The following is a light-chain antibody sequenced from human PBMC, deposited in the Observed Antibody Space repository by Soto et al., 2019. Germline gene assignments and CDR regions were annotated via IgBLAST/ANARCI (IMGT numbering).Light chain of an antibody. J-gene: IGLJ1*01. V-gene: IGLV2-14*01. Sequence: QSVLTQPASVSGSPGQSITISCTGTSSDLGGYNFVSWYQHHPGKAPKLMIYQVSNRPSGVSNRFSGSKSGNTASLTISGLQAEYEADYYCCSYTSSSPYVFGTGTKLTVL. CDR2: QVS. CDR3: CSYTSSSPYV. CDR1: SSDLGGYNF.